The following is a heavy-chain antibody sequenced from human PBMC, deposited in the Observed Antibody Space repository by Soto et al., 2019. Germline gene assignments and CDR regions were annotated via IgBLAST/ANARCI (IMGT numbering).Heavy chain of an antibody. J-gene: IGHJ5*02. CDR1: GFTLRGYS. CDR2: ISGSGGST. V-gene: IGHV3-23*01. Sequence: GGSLILSSATSGFTLRGYSLRLVHQAKGKGLEWVSAISGSGGSTYYEDSVKGRFTISRDNSKNTLYLQMNSLRAEDTAVYYCAKDQYSSSWYWFDPWGQGTLVKVS. CDR3: AKDQYSSSWYWFDP. D-gene: IGHD6-13*01.